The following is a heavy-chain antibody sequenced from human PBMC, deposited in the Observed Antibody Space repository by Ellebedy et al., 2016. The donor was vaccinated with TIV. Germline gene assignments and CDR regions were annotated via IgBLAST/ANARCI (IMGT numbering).Heavy chain of an antibody. Sequence: ASVKVSCKASGYTFTAYYMHWVRQAPGQGLEWMGWIDPNSGGTKYAQKFQGRVTMTRDTSISTAYMEMSRLRSDDTAVYYCARIGYSSGAADFDYWGQGTLVTVSS. CDR2: IDPNSGGT. CDR3: ARIGYSSGAADFDY. CDR1: GYTFTAYY. J-gene: IGHJ4*02. D-gene: IGHD6-25*01. V-gene: IGHV1-2*02.